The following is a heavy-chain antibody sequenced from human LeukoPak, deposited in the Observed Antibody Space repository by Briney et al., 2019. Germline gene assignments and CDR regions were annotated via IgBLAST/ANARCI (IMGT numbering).Heavy chain of an antibody. CDR1: GYTITDYY. CDR2: VAPENGET. J-gene: IGHJ4*02. D-gene: IGHD1-7*01. CDR3: ATGQTGTHGY. V-gene: IGHV1-69-2*01. Sequence: VKVSCSVSGYTITDYYMHWEQQARGKGLEWMCLVAPENGETVYAEKFQGRVTMTADTSTDTAYLELSGLRSEDTAVYDCATGQTGTHGYWGQGTLVTVSS.